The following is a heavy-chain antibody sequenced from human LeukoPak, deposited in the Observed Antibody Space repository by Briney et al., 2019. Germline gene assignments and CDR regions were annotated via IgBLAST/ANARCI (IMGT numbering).Heavy chain of an antibody. CDR3: ASTFGKLLSHLFAY. Sequence: SETLSLTCTVSGGSISSYYWSWIRQPPGKGLEWIGYIYYSGSTNYNPSLKSRVTISVDTSKNQFSLKLSSVTAAATAVSYCASTFGKLLSHLFAYGGKGTLVTVSS. V-gene: IGHV4-59*01. CDR1: GGSISSYY. D-gene: IGHD3-10*01. CDR2: IYYSGST. J-gene: IGHJ4*02.